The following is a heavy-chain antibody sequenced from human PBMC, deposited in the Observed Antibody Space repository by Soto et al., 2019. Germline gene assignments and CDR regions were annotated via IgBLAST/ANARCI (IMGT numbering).Heavy chain of an antibody. V-gene: IGHV5-51*01. CDR1: GYSFTSYC. CDR2: IYPADSDT. CDR3: ERDVRAAGDSFTQQARAHYYYSTVMDV. J-gene: IGHJ6*02. Sequence: GESLKISCKCSGYSFTSYCIGRVRQMPGKGLEWVGIIYPADSDTRYSPSFQGQGTISADKSISTAYLQWSSLKASDTAIDYSERDVRAAGDSFTQQARAHYYYSTVMDVCGQGSTVSVSS. D-gene: IGHD6-13*01.